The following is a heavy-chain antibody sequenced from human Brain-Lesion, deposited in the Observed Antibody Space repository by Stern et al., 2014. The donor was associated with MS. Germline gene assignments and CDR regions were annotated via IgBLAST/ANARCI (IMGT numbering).Heavy chain of an antibody. V-gene: IGHV3-74*01. CDR2: VNNDGRRR. Sequence: EVHLVESGGGLVQHGGSLRLSCAAYGFTFSNYWMHWVLQAPGTGLVWVSRVNNDGRRRSYADSVTGRFPMSRDTAKTSLYLQMTSLRVGDTAISYCARGERWFDSWRQGTLAPVPS. J-gene: IGHJ5*01. CDR3: ARGERWFDS. CDR1: GFTFSNYW.